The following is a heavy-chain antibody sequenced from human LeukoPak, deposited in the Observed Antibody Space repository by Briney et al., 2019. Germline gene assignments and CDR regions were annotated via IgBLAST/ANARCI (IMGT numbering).Heavy chain of an antibody. J-gene: IGHJ3*02. CDR3: AKNIVVVPAAMIDAFDI. CDR2: ISGSGGST. D-gene: IGHD2-2*01. CDR1: GFTFSGYA. V-gene: IGHV3-23*01. Sequence: PGGSLRLSCAASGFTFSGYAMSWVRQAPGKGLERVSAISGSGGSTYYADSVKGRFTISRDNSKNTLYLQMNSLRAEDTAVYYCAKNIVVVPAAMIDAFDIWGQGTMVTVSS.